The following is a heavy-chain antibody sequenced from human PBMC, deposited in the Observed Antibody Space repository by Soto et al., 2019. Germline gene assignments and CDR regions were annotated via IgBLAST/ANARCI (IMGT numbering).Heavy chain of an antibody. V-gene: IGHV4-39*01. J-gene: IGHJ4*02. Sequence: QLQLQESGPGLVKPSETLSLTCTVSGGSISSSSYYWGWIRQPPGKGLEWIGSIYYSGSTYYNPSLKSRVTISVDTSKNQFSLKLSSETAADTAVYYCARQAGGYDFWSGPFDYWGQGTLVTVSS. D-gene: IGHD3-3*01. CDR1: GGSISSSSYY. CDR2: IYYSGST. CDR3: ARQAGGYDFWSGPFDY.